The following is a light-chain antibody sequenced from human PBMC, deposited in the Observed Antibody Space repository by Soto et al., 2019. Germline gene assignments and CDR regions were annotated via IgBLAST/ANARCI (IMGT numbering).Light chain of an antibody. CDR2: GAS. Sequence: IVLTQSPGTLSLSPGEGPTLSCRASQSVIANYLAWYQQKPGQPPRLLIYGASNRAPGIPDRFVGSGSETDFTLTISRLEPEDFAVYYCQQYSTSPYSFRQGTTLDLK. J-gene: IGKJ2*01. V-gene: IGKV3-20*01. CDR3: QQYSTSPYS. CDR1: QSVIANY.